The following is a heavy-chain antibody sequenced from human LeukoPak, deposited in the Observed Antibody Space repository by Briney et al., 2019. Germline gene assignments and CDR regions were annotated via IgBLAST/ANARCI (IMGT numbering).Heavy chain of an antibody. V-gene: IGHV4-61*02. D-gene: IGHD4-17*01. J-gene: IGHJ4*02. Sequence: SETLSLTCTVSGGSISNNNNYWTWIRQPGGKGLEWIGRLNPSGTTNYNSSLESRVTISADTSENQFSLKLSSVTAADTAVYYCARGRPYGDYFDYWGQGALVTVSP. CDR1: GGSISNNNNY. CDR3: ARGRPYGDYFDY. CDR2: LNPSGTT.